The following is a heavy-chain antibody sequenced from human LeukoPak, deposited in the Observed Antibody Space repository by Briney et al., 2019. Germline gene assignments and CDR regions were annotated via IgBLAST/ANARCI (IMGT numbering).Heavy chain of an antibody. CDR1: GFTYSGSA. CDR3: TITYYDILTGYFVLHYMDV. J-gene: IGHJ6*03. CDR2: IRSKANSYAT. V-gene: IGHV3-73*01. D-gene: IGHD3-9*01. Sequence: GGSLRLXCAASGFTYSGSAMHWVRPASGKGLEWVGRIRSKANSYATAYAASVKGRFTISRDDSKNTAYLQMNSLKTEDTAVYYCTITYYDILTGYFVLHYMDVWGKGTTVTVSS.